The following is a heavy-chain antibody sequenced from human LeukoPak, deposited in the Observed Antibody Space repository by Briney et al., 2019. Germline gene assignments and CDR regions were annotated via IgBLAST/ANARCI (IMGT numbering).Heavy chain of an antibody. J-gene: IGHJ4*02. Sequence: ASVKVSCKASGYTFTSYGISWVRPAPGQGLEWMGWISAYNGNTNYAQKLQGRVTMTTDTSTSTAYMELRSLRSDDTAVYYCARDVAWVSGSYRHFDYWGQGTLVTVSS. V-gene: IGHV1-18*01. CDR2: ISAYNGNT. CDR1: GYTFTSYG. CDR3: ARDVAWVSGSYRHFDY. D-gene: IGHD1-26*01.